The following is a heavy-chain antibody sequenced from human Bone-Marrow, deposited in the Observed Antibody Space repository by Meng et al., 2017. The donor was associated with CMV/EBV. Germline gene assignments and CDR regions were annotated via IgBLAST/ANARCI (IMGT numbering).Heavy chain of an antibody. CDR3: ARTPWDYGGNSYYFDY. CDR2: IYNSGNS. D-gene: IGHD4-23*01. J-gene: IGHJ4*02. V-gene: IGHV4-39*07. CDR1: GGSISSSGFY. Sequence: SETLSLTCTVSGGSISSSGFYWGWIRQPPGEGLEWIGVIYNSGNSYYNPSLRSRVTISVDTSKNQFSLKLSSVTAADTAVYYCARTPWDYGGNSYYFDYWGQGTLVTVSS.